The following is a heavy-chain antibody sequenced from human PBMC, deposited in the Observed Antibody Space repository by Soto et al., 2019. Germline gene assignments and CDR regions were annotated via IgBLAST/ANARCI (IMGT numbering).Heavy chain of an antibody. CDR1: GFTFSTYA. D-gene: IGHD3-10*01. J-gene: IGHJ5*02. CDR2: ISYDGSNK. V-gene: IGHV3-30-3*01. CDR3: XXXXXXXXXXXXFXX. Sequence: QVQLVESGGGVVQPERSLRLSCAASGFTFSTYAMHWVRQAPGKGLEWVAVISYDGSNKYYADSVKGRFTISRDNSKNXLXLXXXSLXXXXXXXXYXXXXXXXXXXXXXFXXWGQGTLVTVSS.